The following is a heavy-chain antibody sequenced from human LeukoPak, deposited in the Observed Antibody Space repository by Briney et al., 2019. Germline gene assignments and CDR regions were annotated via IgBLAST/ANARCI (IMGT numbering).Heavy chain of an antibody. CDR3: ARIPIWFGANAFDI. D-gene: IGHD3-10*01. Sequence: SETLSLTCAVYGGSFSGYYWSWIRQPPGKGLEWIGEINHSGSTNYNPSLKSRVTISVDTSKNQFSLKLSSVTAADTAVYYCARIPIWFGANAFDIWGQGTMVTVSS. CDR2: INHSGST. J-gene: IGHJ3*02. CDR1: GGSFSGYY. V-gene: IGHV4-34*01.